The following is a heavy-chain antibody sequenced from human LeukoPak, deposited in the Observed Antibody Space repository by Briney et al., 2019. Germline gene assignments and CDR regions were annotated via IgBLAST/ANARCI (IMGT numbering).Heavy chain of an antibody. CDR2: IYYSGST. V-gene: IGHV4-31*03. Sequence: TLSLSCTVSGGSISSGGYYWSWIRQHPGKGLEWIGYIYYSGSTYYNPSLKSRVTISVDTSKNQFSLKLSSVTAADTAVYYCARFNWGSITYWGQGTLVTVSS. CDR3: ARFNWGSITY. CDR1: GGSISSGGYY. J-gene: IGHJ4*02. D-gene: IGHD7-27*01.